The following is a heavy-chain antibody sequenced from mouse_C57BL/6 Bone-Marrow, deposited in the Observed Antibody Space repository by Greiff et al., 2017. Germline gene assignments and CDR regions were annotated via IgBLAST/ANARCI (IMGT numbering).Heavy chain of an antibody. CDR2: IDPENGDT. Sequence: FQLQQSGAELVRPGASVKLSCTASGFNIKDAYMHWVKQRPEQGLEWIGWIDPENGDTEYASKFQGKSTITVDTSSNTAYLQLSSLTSEDTAVYYCTRIAYWGQGTLVTVSA. V-gene: IGHV14-4*01. CDR1: GFNIKDAY. CDR3: TRIAY. J-gene: IGHJ3*01.